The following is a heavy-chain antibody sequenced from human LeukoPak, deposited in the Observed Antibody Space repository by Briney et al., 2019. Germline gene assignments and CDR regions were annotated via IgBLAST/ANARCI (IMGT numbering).Heavy chain of an antibody. V-gene: IGHV5-51*01. CDR2: IYPGASNT. Sequence: PGESLQISCKGSGYSFTSYWIGWVRQMPGKGLEWMGIIYPGASNTRYSPSFQGQVTISADKSISTAYLQWSSLKASDTAMYYCARLEQQPPLIWFDPWGQGTLVTVSS. J-gene: IGHJ5*02. D-gene: IGHD6-13*01. CDR1: GYSFTSYW. CDR3: ARLEQQPPLIWFDP.